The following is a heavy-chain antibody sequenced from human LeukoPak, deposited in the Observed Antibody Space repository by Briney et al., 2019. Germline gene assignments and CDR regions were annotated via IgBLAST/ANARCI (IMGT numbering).Heavy chain of an antibody. CDR3: ASGVPFVRGGPCDY. Sequence: GGSLRLCCAGSGFSFNSYWMTWVRQAPGKGLEWVANIKQDGSEKNYVDSVKGRFNISRDNAKNSLYLQMSSLRDGDTAVYYCASGVPFVRGGPCDYWGQGILVTVSS. V-gene: IGHV3-7*01. CDR2: IKQDGSEK. CDR1: GFSFNSYW. D-gene: IGHD3-10*01. J-gene: IGHJ4*02.